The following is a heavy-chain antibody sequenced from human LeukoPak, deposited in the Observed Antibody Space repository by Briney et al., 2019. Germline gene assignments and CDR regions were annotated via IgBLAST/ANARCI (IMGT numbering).Heavy chain of an antibody. V-gene: IGHV4-34*01. Sequence: SETLSLTCAVYGGSFSDYYWSWIRQSPGKGLEWIGEINHSGSTYYNPSLKSRVTISLDTSKSQFSLKLTSVTAADTAVYYCARKQGGQLANTRRWFDPWGQGTLVTVSS. D-gene: IGHD6-13*01. J-gene: IGHJ5*02. CDR3: ARKQGGQLANTRRWFDP. CDR1: GGSFSDYY. CDR2: INHSGST.